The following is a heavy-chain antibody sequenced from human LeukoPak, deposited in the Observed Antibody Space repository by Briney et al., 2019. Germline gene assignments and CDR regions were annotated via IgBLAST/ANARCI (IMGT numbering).Heavy chain of an antibody. V-gene: IGHV4-59*08. D-gene: IGHD5-12*01. Sequence: SETLSLTCTVSSDSVRDSYWSWIRQPPGKGLEWIGYIYYTGSTKYNPSLKSRVPISVDTSQNRVSLHLTSVSAADTAVYYWTGHPQAGYEIDYWGQGTLVTVS. J-gene: IGHJ4*02. CDR3: TGHPQAGYEIDY. CDR1: SDSVRDSY. CDR2: IYYTGST.